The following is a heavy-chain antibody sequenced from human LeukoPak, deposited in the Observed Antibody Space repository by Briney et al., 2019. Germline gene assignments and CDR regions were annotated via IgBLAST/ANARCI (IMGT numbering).Heavy chain of an antibody. CDR2: ISSSSSYI. D-gene: IGHD3-10*01. CDR3: ARDQGSKFPTYYYGSGSYSDI. Sequence: GGSLRLSCAASGFTFSSYAMSWVRQAPGKGLEWVSSISSSSSYIYYADSVKGRFTISRDNAKNSLYLQMNSLRAEDTAVYYCARDQGSKFPTYYYGSGSYSDIWGQGTMVTVSS. CDR1: GFTFSSYA. J-gene: IGHJ3*02. V-gene: IGHV3-21*01.